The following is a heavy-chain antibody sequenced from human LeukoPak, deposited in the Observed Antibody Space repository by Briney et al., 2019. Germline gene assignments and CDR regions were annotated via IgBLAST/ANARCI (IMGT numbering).Heavy chain of an antibody. CDR2: ISGSGGST. CDR1: GFTFSSYE. V-gene: IGHV3-23*01. Sequence: GGSLRLSCAASGFTFSSYEMNWVCQAPGKGLEWVSAISGSGGSTYYADSVKGWFTISRDNSKNTLYLQMNSLRAEDTAIYYCASTFPYCGGGSCALGGQGTLVTVSS. D-gene: IGHD2-15*01. CDR3: ASTFPYCGGGSCAL. J-gene: IGHJ4*02.